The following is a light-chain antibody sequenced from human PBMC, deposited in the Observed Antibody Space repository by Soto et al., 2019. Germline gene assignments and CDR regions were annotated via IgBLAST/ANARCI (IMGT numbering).Light chain of an antibody. CDR2: AAS. V-gene: IGKV1-27*01. J-gene: IGKJ1*01. CDR3: QQYHSAPPT. Sequence: DIQLTQSPSSLSASVGDRVTITCRASQGISNFVAWYQQKPGRVPKLLIYAASTLQSGVPPRFSGSGSGTDFTLSISSLQAEDVGTFYYQQYHSAPPTFGHGTRVEIK. CDR1: QGISNF.